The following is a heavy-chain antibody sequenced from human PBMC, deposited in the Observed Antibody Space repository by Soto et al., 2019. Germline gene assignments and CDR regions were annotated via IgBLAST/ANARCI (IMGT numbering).Heavy chain of an antibody. V-gene: IGHV4-31*03. D-gene: IGHD1-1*01. Sequence: QVQLQESGPGLVKPSQTLSLTCTVSGGSISSGGYYWSWIRQHPGKGLEWIGYIYYSGSTYYNPSLQSRVTISVDTSKNQFSLKLSSVTAADTAVYYCARVKGTEYYYYGMDVWGQGTTVTVSS. J-gene: IGHJ6*02. CDR1: GGSISSGGYY. CDR3: ARVKGTEYYYYGMDV. CDR2: IYYSGST.